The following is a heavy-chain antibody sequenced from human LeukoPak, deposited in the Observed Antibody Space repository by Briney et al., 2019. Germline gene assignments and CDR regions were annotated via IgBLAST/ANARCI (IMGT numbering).Heavy chain of an antibody. CDR1: GYTFTNYD. CDR2: MNPNSGNT. Sequence: ASVKVSCRASGYTFTNYDINWVRQATGQGLEWMGWMNPNSGNTGYAQKFQGRVIMTRNTSISTAYMELSSLRSEDTAVYYCAGYCSSTSCYAKYYYYGMDVWGKGTTVTVSS. V-gene: IGHV1-8*01. J-gene: IGHJ6*04. D-gene: IGHD2-2*01. CDR3: AGYCSSTSCYAKYYYYGMDV.